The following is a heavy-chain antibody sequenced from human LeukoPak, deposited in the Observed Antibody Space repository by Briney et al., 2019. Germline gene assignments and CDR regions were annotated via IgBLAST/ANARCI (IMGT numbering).Heavy chain of an antibody. V-gene: IGHV4-59*01. CDR3: TRDQGYCSSTYCHSYYYMDV. Sequence: SETLSLTCTVSGGSISSYYWSWIRQPPGKGLEWIGFIHYSGNTNYNPSLKSRVTISVDTSKNQFSLKLSSVTAADTAVYYCTRDQGYCSSTYCHSYYYMDVWGKGTTVTISS. CDR2: IHYSGNT. J-gene: IGHJ6*03. CDR1: GGSISSYY. D-gene: IGHD2-2*02.